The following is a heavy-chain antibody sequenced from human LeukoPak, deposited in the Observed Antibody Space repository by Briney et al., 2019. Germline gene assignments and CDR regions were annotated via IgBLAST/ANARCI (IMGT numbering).Heavy chain of an antibody. V-gene: IGHV1-24*01. D-gene: IGHD3-22*01. CDR1: GNTPTELS. CDR2: FDPEDGET. J-gene: IGHJ5*02. Sequence: ASVKVSCKVSGNTPTELSMNWVRQAPGKGLEWMGGFDPEDGETIYAQKFQGRVTMTEDTSTDTAYMELSSLRSEDTAVYYCATKLPNYYDSSGYYYVSWFDPWGQGTLVTVSS. CDR3: ATKLPNYYDSSGYYYVSWFDP.